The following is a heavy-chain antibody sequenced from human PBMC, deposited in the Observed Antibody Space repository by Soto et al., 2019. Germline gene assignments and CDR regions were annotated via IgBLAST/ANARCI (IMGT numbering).Heavy chain of an antibody. V-gene: IGHV4-31*03. CDR1: GASMSSGGYY. J-gene: IGHJ3*02. Sequence: PSETLSLTCTVSGASMSSGGYYWTWIRQSPGKGLEWIGYIYYSGSTYYNPSLKSRVTISVDTSENQFSLKLNSVTAADTAVYYCARDPTYYGSGSFDIWGQGTMVTVSS. D-gene: IGHD3-10*01. CDR3: ARDPTYYGSGSFDI. CDR2: IYYSGST.